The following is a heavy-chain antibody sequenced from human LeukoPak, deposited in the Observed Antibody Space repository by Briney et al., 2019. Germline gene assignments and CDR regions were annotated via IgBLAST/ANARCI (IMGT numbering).Heavy chain of an antibody. Sequence: GGSLRLSCAASGFTFSSYAMNWVRQAPGKGLEWVSYISSSSSTIYCADSVKGRFTISRDNAKNSLYLQMNSLRAEDTAVYYCARGGDYYDFWSGYYTGMSLDYWGQGTLVTVSS. V-gene: IGHV3-48*01. CDR1: GFTFSSYA. CDR3: ARGGDYYDFWSGYYTGMSLDY. J-gene: IGHJ4*02. D-gene: IGHD3-3*01. CDR2: ISSSSSTI.